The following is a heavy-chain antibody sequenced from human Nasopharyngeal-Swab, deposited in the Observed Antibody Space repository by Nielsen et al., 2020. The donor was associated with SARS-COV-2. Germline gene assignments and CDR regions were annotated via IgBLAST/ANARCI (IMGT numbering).Heavy chain of an antibody. CDR1: GFTFSSYG. D-gene: IGHD3-10*01. Sequence: GGSLRLSCAASGFTFSSYGMHWVRQAPGKGLEWVAVISYGGSNKYYADSVKGRFTISRDNSKNTLYLQMNSLRAEDTAVYYCAKEPGVLWFGELFSYGMDVWGQGTTVTVSS. J-gene: IGHJ6*02. CDR2: ISYGGSNK. V-gene: IGHV3-30*18. CDR3: AKEPGVLWFGELFSYGMDV.